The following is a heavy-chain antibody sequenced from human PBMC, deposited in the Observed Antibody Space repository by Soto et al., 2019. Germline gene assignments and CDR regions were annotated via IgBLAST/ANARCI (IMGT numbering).Heavy chain of an antibody. CDR2: INHSGST. CDR1: GGSFSGYY. CDR3: ARLPRIAVAGNDGFDI. J-gene: IGHJ3*02. Sequence: QAQLQQWGAGLLKPSETLSLTCAVYGGSFSGYYWSWIRQPPGKGLEWIGEINHSGSTNYNPSLKSRVTISVDTSKNQFSLKLSSVTAADTAVYYCARLPRIAVAGNDGFDIWGQGTMVTVSS. D-gene: IGHD6-19*01. V-gene: IGHV4-34*01.